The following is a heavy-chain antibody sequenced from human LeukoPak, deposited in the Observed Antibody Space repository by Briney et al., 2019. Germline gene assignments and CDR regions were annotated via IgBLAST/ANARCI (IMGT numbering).Heavy chain of an antibody. V-gene: IGHV1-2*02. J-gene: IGHJ4*02. Sequence: GESLKISCKASGYTFTGYYMHWVRQAPGQGLEWMGWINPNSGGTNYAQKFQGRVTMTRDTSINTAYMELRRLKSDDTAVYYCARPYCSGGSCHDYFDYWGQGTLVTVSS. D-gene: IGHD2-15*01. CDR1: GYTFTGYY. CDR3: ARPYCSGGSCHDYFDY. CDR2: INPNSGGT.